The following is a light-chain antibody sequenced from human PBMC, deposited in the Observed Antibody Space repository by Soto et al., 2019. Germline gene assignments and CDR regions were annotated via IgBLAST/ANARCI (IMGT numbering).Light chain of an antibody. V-gene: IGKV3-20*01. CDR1: QNVRSNY. CDR2: GAS. J-gene: IGKJ2*01. Sequence: EIVLTQSPGTLSLSPGERATLSCRASQNVRSNYLAWYQQKPGQSPRLLLFGASSRATGIPDRFSGSGSGTDFSLTISRLEPEDFALYYWQQYGSSPLTFGQGTKVEIK. CDR3: QQYGSSPLT.